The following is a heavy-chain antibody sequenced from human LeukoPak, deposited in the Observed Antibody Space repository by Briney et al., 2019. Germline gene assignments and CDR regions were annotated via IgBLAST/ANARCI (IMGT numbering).Heavy chain of an antibody. J-gene: IGHJ4*02. Sequence: PSETLSLTCTVSGGSISSSSYYWSWIRQSPGKGLEWIGYIFYSGNTNYNPSLKSRVSMSVDTSKNQLSLKLNSVTAADTAVYYCARAKKTVAGFLDFWGQGALVPVSS. D-gene: IGHD6-19*01. CDR3: ARAKKTVAGFLDF. V-gene: IGHV4-61*01. CDR1: GGSISSSSYY. CDR2: IFYSGNT.